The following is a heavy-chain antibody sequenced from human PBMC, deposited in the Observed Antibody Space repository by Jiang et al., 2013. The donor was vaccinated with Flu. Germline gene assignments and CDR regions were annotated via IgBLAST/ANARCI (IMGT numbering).Heavy chain of an antibody. CDR2: IYPGDSDT. V-gene: IGHV5-51*03. CDR3: ARTPLVVPAAMDTVGPPPRSVYYFDY. Sequence: GAEVKKPGESLKISCKGSGYSFTSYWIGWVRQMPGKGLEWMGIIYPGDSDTRYSPSFQGQVTISADKSISTAYLQWSSLKASDTAMYYCARTPLVVPAAMDTVGPPPRSVYYFDYWGQGTLVTVSS. D-gene: IGHD2-2*01. J-gene: IGHJ4*02. CDR1: GYSFTSYW.